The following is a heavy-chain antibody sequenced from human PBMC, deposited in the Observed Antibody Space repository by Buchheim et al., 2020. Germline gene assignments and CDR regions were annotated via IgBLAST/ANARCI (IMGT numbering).Heavy chain of an antibody. Sequence: EVQLVESGGGLVRPGGSLRLSCAASGFTFSSYAMGWVRQAPGKGLEWVSVISGSGGSTYYAASVKGRFTISRDNHTNTLYLQMNSLIAEDTAVYYCAKGGGITMVREVRPIDYWGQGTL. CDR2: ISGSGGST. J-gene: IGHJ4*02. V-gene: IGHV3-23*04. D-gene: IGHD3-10*01. CDR1: GFTFSSYA. CDR3: AKGGGITMVREVRPIDY.